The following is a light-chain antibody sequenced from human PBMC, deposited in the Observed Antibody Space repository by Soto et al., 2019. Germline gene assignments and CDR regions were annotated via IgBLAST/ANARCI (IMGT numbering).Light chain of an antibody. CDR1: QSVSSY. CDR3: QHRTNRPPN. Sequence: ETVLTQTPATLSLSPGERATLSCRASQSVSSYLAWYQQKPGQAPRLLIYDASNRATGIPARFSGSGSGPDSTLTLSSLEPEDFALYYFQHRTNRPPNFGGGPKVEIK. V-gene: IGKV3-11*01. CDR2: DAS. J-gene: IGKJ4*01.